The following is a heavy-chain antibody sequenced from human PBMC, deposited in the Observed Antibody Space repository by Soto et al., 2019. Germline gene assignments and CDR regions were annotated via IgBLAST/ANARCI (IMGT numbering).Heavy chain of an antibody. J-gene: IGHJ4*02. CDR3: AGSPRTLTSITMIVASHY. D-gene: IGHD3-22*01. CDR2: IIPIFGTA. Sequence: GASVKVSCKASGGTSSSYAISWVRQAPGQGLEWMGGIIPIFGTANYAQKFQGRVTITADESTSTAYMELSSLRSEDTAVYYCAGSPRTLTSITMIVASHYWGQGTLVTVSS. V-gene: IGHV1-69*13. CDR1: GGTSSSYA.